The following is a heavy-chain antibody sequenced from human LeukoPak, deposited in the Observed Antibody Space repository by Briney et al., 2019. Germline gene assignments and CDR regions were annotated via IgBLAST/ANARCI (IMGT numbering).Heavy chain of an antibody. Sequence: SETLSLTCAVSGYSISSGYYWGWIRQPPGEGLEWIGSIYHSGSTYYNPSLKSRVTISVDTSKNQFSLKLSPVTAADTAVYYCARTYSSSWLDYWGQGTLVTVSS. V-gene: IGHV4-38-2*01. CDR3: ARTYSSSWLDY. J-gene: IGHJ4*02. D-gene: IGHD6-13*01. CDR1: GYSISSGYY. CDR2: IYHSGST.